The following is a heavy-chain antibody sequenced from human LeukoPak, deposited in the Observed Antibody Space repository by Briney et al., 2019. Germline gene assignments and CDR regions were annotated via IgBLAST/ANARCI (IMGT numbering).Heavy chain of an antibody. CDR2: IYHSGST. J-gene: IGHJ4*02. V-gene: IGHV4-30-2*01. D-gene: IGHD3-10*01. Sequence: SETLSLTCAVSGGSISSGGYSWSWIRQPPGKGLEWIGYIYHSGSTYYNPSLKSRVTISVDRSKNQFSLKLSSVTAADTAVYYCARASLGPDYSGSGSYPYYFDYWGQGTLITVSS. CDR1: GGSISSGGYS. CDR3: ARASLGPDYSGSGSYPYYFDY.